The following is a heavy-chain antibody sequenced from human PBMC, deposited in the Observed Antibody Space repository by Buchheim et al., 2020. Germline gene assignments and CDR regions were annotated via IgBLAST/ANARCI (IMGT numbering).Heavy chain of an antibody. CDR2: ITGSGGNT. CDR3: AKDGPSKRLIMYAPPHYFDH. D-gene: IGHD2-8*01. Sequence: EVQLVESAGGLVQPGGSLRISCAASGFTFYSHAMSWVRQAPGRGLEWVSYITGSGGNTYYADSVKGRFTISRDISTITLNLLMMNLRADDTSVYYCAKDGPSKRLIMYAPPHYFDHWGQGAL. CDR1: GFTFYSHA. J-gene: IGHJ4*02. V-gene: IGHV3-23*04.